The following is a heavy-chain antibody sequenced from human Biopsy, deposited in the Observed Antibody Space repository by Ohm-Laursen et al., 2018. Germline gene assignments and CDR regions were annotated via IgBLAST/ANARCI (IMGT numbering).Heavy chain of an antibody. V-gene: IGHV1-2*02. Sequence: ASVKVSCKASGYTFTGQYLHWVRQVPGQGLEWMGWFNPHSGTTKFAQDFQGRDTMTRDTSITTAYMELRRLRSDDTAVYYCAKGQDLRGGAEYFQHWGQGALVTVSS. J-gene: IGHJ1*01. D-gene: IGHD2-15*01. CDR3: AKGQDLRGGAEYFQH. CDR2: FNPHSGTT. CDR1: GYTFTGQY.